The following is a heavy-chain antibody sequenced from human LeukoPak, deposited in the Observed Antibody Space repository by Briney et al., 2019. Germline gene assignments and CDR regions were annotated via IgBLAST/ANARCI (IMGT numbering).Heavy chain of an antibody. CDR3: ARFSGVPVAGTSYYYYYMAV. V-gene: IGHV4-59*01. J-gene: IGHJ6*03. Sequence: SETLSLTCTVSGGSISNYYWGWIRQPPGKGLEWIGYIHYSGRTNYNPSLKSRVTISVDTSNNQFSLKVRSVTAADTAVYYCARFSGVPVAGTSYYYYYMAVWGKGIMVTVS. CDR2: IHYSGRT. CDR1: GGSISNYY. D-gene: IGHD6-19*01.